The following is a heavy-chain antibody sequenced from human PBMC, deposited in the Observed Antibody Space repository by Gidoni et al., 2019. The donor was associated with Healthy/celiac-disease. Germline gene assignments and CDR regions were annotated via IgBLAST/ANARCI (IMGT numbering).Heavy chain of an antibody. CDR1: GGSISSYY. V-gene: IGHV4-59*01. Sequence: QVQLQESGPGLVKPSETLSLTCTVSGGSISSYYWSWIRQPPGKGLEWIGYIYYSGSTNYNPSLKSRVTISVDTSKNQFSLKLSSVTAADTAVYYCARGMVAATPDYWGQGTLVTVSS. J-gene: IGHJ4*02. CDR2: IYYSGST. D-gene: IGHD2-15*01. CDR3: ARGMVAATPDY.